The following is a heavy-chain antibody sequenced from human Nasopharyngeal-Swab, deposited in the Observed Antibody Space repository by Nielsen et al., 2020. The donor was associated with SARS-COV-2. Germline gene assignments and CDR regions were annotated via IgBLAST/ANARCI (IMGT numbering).Heavy chain of an antibody. J-gene: IGHJ5*02. Sequence: GESLKISCSPSGFTFSSYAMHWVRQAPGKGLEYVSAISSNGGSTYYADSVKGRFTISRDNSKNTLYLQMSSLRAEDTAVYYCVRLYDFWSGEPSWGQGTLVTVSS. CDR1: GFTFSSYA. CDR3: VRLYDFWSGEPS. V-gene: IGHV3-64D*08. D-gene: IGHD3-3*01. CDR2: ISSNGGST.